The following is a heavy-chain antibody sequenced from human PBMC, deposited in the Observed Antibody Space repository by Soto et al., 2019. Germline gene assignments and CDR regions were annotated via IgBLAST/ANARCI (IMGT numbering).Heavy chain of an antibody. Sequence: GESLKISCTGSGFTFTTYYIAWVRQMPGKGLEWMGIIYPGDSDTKYNPSFQGQVTISADKSITTTYLRWTSLKASDTAIYYCAASIFYYGMDVWGQGTTVTVSS. CDR1: GFTFTTYY. CDR2: IYPGDSDT. CDR3: AASIFYYGMDV. J-gene: IGHJ6*02. V-gene: IGHV5-51*01.